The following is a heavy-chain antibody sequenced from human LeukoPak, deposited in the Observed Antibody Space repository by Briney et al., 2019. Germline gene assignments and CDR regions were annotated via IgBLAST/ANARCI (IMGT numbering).Heavy chain of an antibody. CDR2: INPNSGGT. CDR3: ARGSQIVVVPAATSDP. CDR1: GYTFTGYY. D-gene: IGHD2-2*01. Sequence: ASVKVSCKASGYTFTGYYMHWVRQAPGQGLEWMGWINPNSGGTNYAQKFQGRVTMTRDTSISTAYMELSRLRSDDTAVYYCARGSQIVVVPAATSDPWGQGTLVTVSS. V-gene: IGHV1-2*02. J-gene: IGHJ5*02.